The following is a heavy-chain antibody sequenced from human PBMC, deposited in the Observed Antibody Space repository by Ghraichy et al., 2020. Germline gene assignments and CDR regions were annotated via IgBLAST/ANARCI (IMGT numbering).Heavy chain of an antibody. CDR3: ARQGSGGRSLDY. J-gene: IGHJ4*02. Sequence: ESLNISCKGSGYRFTSYWIDWVRQKPGKGLEWMGTIYPGDSETRYSPSLQGQVTISVDKSINTAYLQWSSLKASDTAMYYCARQGSGGRSLDYWGQGTLVTVSS. V-gene: IGHV5-51*01. CDR1: GYRFTSYW. D-gene: IGHD2-15*01. CDR2: IYPGDSET.